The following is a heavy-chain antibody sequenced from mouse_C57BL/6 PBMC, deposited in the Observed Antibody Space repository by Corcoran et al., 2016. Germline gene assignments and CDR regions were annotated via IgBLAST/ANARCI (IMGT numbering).Heavy chain of an antibody. V-gene: IGHV1-26*01. Sequence: EVQLQQSGPELVKPGASVKISCKASGYTFTDYYMNWVKQSHGKSLEWIGDINPNNGGTSYNQKFKGKATLTVGKSSSTAYMELRSLTSEDSAVYYCATDWFAYWGQGTLVTVSA. J-gene: IGHJ3*01. CDR1: GYTFTDYY. CDR3: ATDWFAY. CDR2: INPNNGGT.